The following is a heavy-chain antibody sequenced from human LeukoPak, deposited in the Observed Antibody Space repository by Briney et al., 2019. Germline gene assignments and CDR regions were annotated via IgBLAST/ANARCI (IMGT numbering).Heavy chain of an antibody. CDR1: GFTFNSYG. D-gene: IGHD4-17*01. CDR3: EISHDYGDYGAFDY. J-gene: IGHJ4*02. V-gene: IGHV3-33*01. CDR2: IWYDGSNK. Sequence: GGSLRLSCAASGFTFNSYGMHWVRQAPGKGLEWVAVIWYDGSNKYYADSVKGRFAISRDNSKNTLYLQMNSPSAEDTAVYFCEISHDYGDYGAFDYWGQGSLVTVSS.